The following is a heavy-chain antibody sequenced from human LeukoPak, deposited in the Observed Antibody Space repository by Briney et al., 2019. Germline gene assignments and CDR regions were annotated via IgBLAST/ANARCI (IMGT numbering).Heavy chain of an antibody. CDR3: ARSLYYYDSSGYFTTDYFDY. Sequence: PSETLSLTCTVSGGSISSSSYYWGWIRQPPGKGLEWIGSIYYSGSTYYNPSLKSRVTISVDTSKNQFPLKLSSVTAADTAVYYCARSLYYYDSSGYFTTDYFDYWGQGTLVTVSS. V-gene: IGHV4-39*01. CDR2: IYYSGST. D-gene: IGHD3-22*01. J-gene: IGHJ4*02. CDR1: GGSISSSSYY.